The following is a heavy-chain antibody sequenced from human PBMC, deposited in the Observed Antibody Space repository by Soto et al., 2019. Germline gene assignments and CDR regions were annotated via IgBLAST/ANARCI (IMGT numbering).Heavy chain of an antibody. CDR3: GRYCTNTKCRGGYYLDL. J-gene: IGHJ5*02. Sequence: QVLLVQSGAEMKQPGSSVSVSCRASGDSFTNYAFTWVRQAPGQGPEWLGGIILALGTPHYSQRFQGRLTIPEDESSSTVYMELGSLRLDDTAVYYCGRYCTNTKCRGGYYLDLWGQGTLLTVSS. D-gene: IGHD2-8*01. CDR2: IILALGTP. V-gene: IGHV1-69*01. CDR1: GDSFTNYA.